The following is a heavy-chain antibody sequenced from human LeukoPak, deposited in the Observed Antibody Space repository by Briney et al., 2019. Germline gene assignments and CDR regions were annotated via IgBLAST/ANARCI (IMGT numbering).Heavy chain of an antibody. CDR3: ARESGYDYYYYYYGMDV. CDR2: IYSGGST. D-gene: IGHD5-12*01. CDR1: GFTVSSNY. J-gene: IGHJ6*02. V-gene: IGHV3-66*01. Sequence: PGGSLRLSCAASGFTVSSNYMSWVRQAPGKGLEWVSVIYSGGSTYYADSVKGRFTISRDNSKNTLYLQMNSLRAEDTAGYYCARESGYDYYYYYYGMDVWGQGTTVTVSS.